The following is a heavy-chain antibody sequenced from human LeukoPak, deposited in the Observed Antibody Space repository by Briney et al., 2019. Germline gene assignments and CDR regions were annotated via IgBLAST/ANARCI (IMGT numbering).Heavy chain of an antibody. CDR2: IIPIFGTA. CDR3: ARDPPRIAAAGQDFDY. V-gene: IGHV1-69*06. J-gene: IGHJ4*02. D-gene: IGHD6-13*01. Sequence: GASVKVSCKASGGTFSSYAISWVRQAPGQGLEWMGGIIPIFGTANYAQKFQGRVTITADKSTSTAYMELSSLRSEDTAVYYCARDPPRIAAAGQDFDYWGQGTLVTVSS. CDR1: GGTFSSYA.